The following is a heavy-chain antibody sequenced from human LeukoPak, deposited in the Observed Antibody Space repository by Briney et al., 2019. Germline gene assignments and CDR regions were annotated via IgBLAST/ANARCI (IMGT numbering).Heavy chain of an antibody. D-gene: IGHD5-12*01. Sequence: SETLSLTCTVSGDSISSYYWSWIRQPPGKGLEWIGYVSYSGSTNYNPFLKSRVIISLDRSNNQFSLKLNSVTAADTAVYYCARSRASSTLVAFDCWGQGTLVTVSS. J-gene: IGHJ4*02. CDR3: ARSRASSTLVAFDC. CDR2: VSYSGST. V-gene: IGHV4-59*08. CDR1: GDSISSYY.